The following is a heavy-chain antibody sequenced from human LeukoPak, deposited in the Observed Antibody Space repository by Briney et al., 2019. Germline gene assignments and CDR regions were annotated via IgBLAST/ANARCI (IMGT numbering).Heavy chain of an antibody. CDR1: GYTFTSYY. D-gene: IGHD2-15*01. Sequence: ASVKVSCKASGYTFTSYYMHWVRQAPGQGLEWMGIINPSGGSTSYAQKFQGRVTMTRGTSTSTVYMELSSLRSEDTAVYYCAGGYPASGGSPLQDYWGQGTLVTVSS. CDR3: AGGYPASGGSPLQDY. CDR2: INPSGGST. J-gene: IGHJ4*02. V-gene: IGHV1-46*01.